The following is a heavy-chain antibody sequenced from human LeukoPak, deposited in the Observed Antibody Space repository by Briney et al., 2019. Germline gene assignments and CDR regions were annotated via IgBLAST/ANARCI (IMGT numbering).Heavy chain of an antibody. CDR2: ISWNSGSI. CDR1: GFTFDDYA. CDR3: ARGWLERPDY. J-gene: IGHJ4*02. Sequence: GGSLRLSCAASGFTFDDYAMHWVRQAPGKGLEWVSGISWNSGSIGYADSVKGRFTISRDSSKNSLYLQMNSLRAEDTAIFYCARGWLERPDYWGQGTLVTVSS. D-gene: IGHD1-1*01. V-gene: IGHV3-9*01.